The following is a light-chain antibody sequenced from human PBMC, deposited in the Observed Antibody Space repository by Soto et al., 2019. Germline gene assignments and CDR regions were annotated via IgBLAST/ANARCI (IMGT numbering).Light chain of an antibody. CDR2: GAS. V-gene: IGKV3-20*01. CDR1: QTIRSNY. Sequence: ETVLTQSPGTLSLSPGERATLSCRASQTIRSNYLAWYRQTPGQAPRLLIYGASNRATSIAHRFSGSGSGTDFTLIIIRLEPEDFALYYCQQHATSPWTLGQGTTVEIK. CDR3: QQHATSPWT. J-gene: IGKJ1*01.